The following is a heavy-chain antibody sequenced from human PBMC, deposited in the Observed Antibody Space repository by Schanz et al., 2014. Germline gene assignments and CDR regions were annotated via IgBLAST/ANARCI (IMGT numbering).Heavy chain of an antibody. CDR3: AKAADWPVTRFDP. V-gene: IGHV3-74*02. D-gene: IGHD3-9*01. Sequence: EVQLVESGGGLVQPGGSLRLSCAASGFTFSSYWMHWVRQVPGKGLVWVSRSKSDGSSTSYADSVKGRFTISRDNSKNTLYLQMNSLRAEDTAVYYCAKAADWPVTRFDPWGQGTLVTVSS. CDR2: SKSDGSST. J-gene: IGHJ5*02. CDR1: GFTFSSYW.